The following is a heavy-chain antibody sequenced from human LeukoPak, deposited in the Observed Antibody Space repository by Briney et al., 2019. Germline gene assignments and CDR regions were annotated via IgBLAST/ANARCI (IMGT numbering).Heavy chain of an antibody. V-gene: IGHV3-30*03. CDR1: GFTFSSYG. Sequence: GGSLRLSCAASGFTFSSYGMDWVRQAPGKGLEWVAVILYDGSNKYYADSVKGRFTISRDNSKNTLYLQMNSLRAEDTAVYYCASNTYYYDGDYWGQGTLVTVSS. D-gene: IGHD3-22*01. CDR3: ASNTYYYDGDY. J-gene: IGHJ4*02. CDR2: ILYDGSNK.